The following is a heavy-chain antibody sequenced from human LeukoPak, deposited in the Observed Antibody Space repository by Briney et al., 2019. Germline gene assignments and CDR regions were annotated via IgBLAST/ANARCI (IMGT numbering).Heavy chain of an antibody. CDR3: AKKVPANWGSYFDY. CDR1: GFTFSSYA. Sequence: GGPLRLSCAASGFTFSSYAMSWVRQAPGKGLEWVSAISGSGDSTYSTDSVKGRFTISRDNSKKTLYLQMNSLRAEDTAVYYCAKKVPANWGSYFDYWGQGTLVTVSS. D-gene: IGHD7-27*01. V-gene: IGHV3-23*01. J-gene: IGHJ4*02. CDR2: ISGSGDST.